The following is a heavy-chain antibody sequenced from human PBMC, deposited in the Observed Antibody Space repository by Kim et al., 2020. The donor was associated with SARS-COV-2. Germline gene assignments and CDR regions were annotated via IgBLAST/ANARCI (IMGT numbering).Heavy chain of an antibody. CDR1: GYTSTTYG. J-gene: IGHJ5*02. CDR2: ISPKSGNT. D-gene: IGHD3-3*01. CDR3: ARAGRVTNFGVLENWFDP. V-gene: IGHV1-18*01. Sequence: ASVKVSCKASGYTSTTYGICWVRQAPGQGLEWMGWISPKSGNTKYAQTFQGRVTLTTDTSTSTAYLELRSLRSDDTAVYYCARAGRVTNFGVLENWFDPWGQGTLVTVSS.